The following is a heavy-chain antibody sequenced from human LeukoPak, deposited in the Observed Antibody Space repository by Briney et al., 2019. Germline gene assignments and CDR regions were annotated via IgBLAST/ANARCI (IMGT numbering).Heavy chain of an antibody. Sequence: SETLSLTCTVSGGSLSSYYWSWIRQPPGKGLEWIGYIYYSGSTNYNPSLKSRVTISVDTSKNQFSLKLSSVTAADTAVYYCARGIAAAGTFDYWGQGTLVTVSS. CDR1: GGSLSSYY. D-gene: IGHD6-13*01. CDR3: ARGIAAAGTFDY. CDR2: IYYSGST. V-gene: IGHV4-59*08. J-gene: IGHJ4*02.